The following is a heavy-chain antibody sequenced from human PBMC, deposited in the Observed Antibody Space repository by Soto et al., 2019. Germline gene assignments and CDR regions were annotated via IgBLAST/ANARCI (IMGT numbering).Heavy chain of an antibody. Sequence: QVQLQQWGAGLLKPSETLSLTCAVYGGSFSGYYWSWIRQPPGKGLEWIGEINHSGSTNYNPSLKRRVTRSVDTSKNQISQKLSSVTAADTAVYYCARGYSSSWYKNGFDPWGQGTLVTVSS. CDR1: GGSFSGYY. CDR3: ARGYSSSWYKNGFDP. V-gene: IGHV4-34*01. D-gene: IGHD6-13*01. CDR2: INHSGST. J-gene: IGHJ5*02.